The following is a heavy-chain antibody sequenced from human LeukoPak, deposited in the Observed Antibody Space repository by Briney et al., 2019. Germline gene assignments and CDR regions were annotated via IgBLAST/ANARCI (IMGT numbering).Heavy chain of an antibody. CDR1: GGSISSYY. V-gene: IGHV4-59*01. CDR3: ARVPNSGWYYFDY. D-gene: IGHD6-19*01. CDR2: INYSGST. Sequence: PSETLSLTCTVSGGSISSYYWSWIRQPPRKGLEWIEYINYSGSTSYNPSLKSRVTISVGTSKNQSSLKLSSVTAADTAVYYCARVPNSGWYYFDYWGQGTLVTVSS. J-gene: IGHJ4*02.